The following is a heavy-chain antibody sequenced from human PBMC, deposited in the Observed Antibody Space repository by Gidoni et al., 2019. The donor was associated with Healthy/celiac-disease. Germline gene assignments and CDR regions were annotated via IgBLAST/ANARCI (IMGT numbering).Heavy chain of an antibody. CDR2: INHSGST. V-gene: IGHV4-34*01. D-gene: IGHD2-15*01. CDR3: ARGRTSPLGYCSGGSCGNYYYYYYGMDV. CDR1: GGSFSGYY. Sequence: QVQLQQWGAGLLKPSETLSLTCAVYGGSFSGYYWSWIRQPPGKGLEWIGEINHSGSTNYNPSLKSRVTISVDTSKNQFSLKLSSVTAADTAVYYCARGRTSPLGYCSGGSCGNYYYYYYGMDVWGQGTTVTVSS. J-gene: IGHJ6*02.